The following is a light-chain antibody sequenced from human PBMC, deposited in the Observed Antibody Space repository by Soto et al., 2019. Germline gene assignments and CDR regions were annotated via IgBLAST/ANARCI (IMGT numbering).Light chain of an antibody. CDR1: QSVSSY. Sequence: EIVLTLSPATLSLSIGEKGTLSWRASQSVSSYLAWYQQKPGQAPRLLIYDASNRATGIPARFSGSGSGTDFTLTISSLEPEDFAVYYCQQRSNWPPITFGQGTRLEIK. CDR2: DAS. J-gene: IGKJ5*01. CDR3: QQRSNWPPIT. V-gene: IGKV3-11*01.